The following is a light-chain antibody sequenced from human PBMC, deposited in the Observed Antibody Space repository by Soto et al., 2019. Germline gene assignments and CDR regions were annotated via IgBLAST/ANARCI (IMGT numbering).Light chain of an antibody. CDR1: QSVSSSY. V-gene: IGKV3-15*01. J-gene: IGKJ4*01. CDR3: QQYNNWLT. CDR2: GAS. Sequence: EIVLTQSAGTLSWSPGERATLSCRASQSVSSSYLAWYQQKPGQSPRLLIYGASTRATGIPLRFSGSGSGTEFTLTISSLKSEDFAVYYCQQYNNWLTFGGGTKVDIK.